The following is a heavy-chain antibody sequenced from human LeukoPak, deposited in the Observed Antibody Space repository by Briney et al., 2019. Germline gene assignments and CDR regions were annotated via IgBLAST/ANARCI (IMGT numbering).Heavy chain of an antibody. CDR1: GYTFTSYG. J-gene: IGHJ4*02. V-gene: IGHV1-18*01. Sequence: GASVKVSCKASGYTFTSYGISWVRQAPGQGLEWMGWISAYNGNTNYAQKLQGRVTMTTDTSTSTAYMELRSLRSDDTAVYYCARDSPHYYDSSGYLGWGQGTLVTVSS. D-gene: IGHD3-22*01. CDR2: ISAYNGNT. CDR3: ARDSPHYYDSSGYLG.